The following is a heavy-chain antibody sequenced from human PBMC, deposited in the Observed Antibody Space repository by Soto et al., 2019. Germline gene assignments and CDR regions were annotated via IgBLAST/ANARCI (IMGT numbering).Heavy chain of an antibody. Sequence: ASVKVSWKASGYTFTSYGISWVRQAPGQGLEWMGGIDAEDGNTNYAQKFQGRVTMTEDTSTDTAYMELSSLRSEDTAVYYCARYDLNYYYGMDVWGQGTTVTVSS. D-gene: IGHD1-20*01. J-gene: IGHJ6*02. CDR3: ARYDLNYYYGMDV. V-gene: IGHV1-18*01. CDR2: IDAEDGNT. CDR1: GYTFTSYG.